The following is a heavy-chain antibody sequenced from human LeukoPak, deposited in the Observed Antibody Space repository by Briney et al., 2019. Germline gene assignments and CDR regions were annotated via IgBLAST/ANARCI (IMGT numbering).Heavy chain of an antibody. V-gene: IGHV1-69*04. D-gene: IGHD6-6*01. CDR1: GGTFSSYA. CDR2: IIPILGIA. CDR3: ARVRAAARPGRRGYYFDY. Sequence: GASVKVSCKASGGTFSSYAISWVRQAPGQGLEWMGRIIPILGIANYAQKFQGRVTITADKSTSTAYMELSSLRAEDTAVYYCARVRAAARPGRRGYYFDYWGQGTLVTVSS. J-gene: IGHJ4*02.